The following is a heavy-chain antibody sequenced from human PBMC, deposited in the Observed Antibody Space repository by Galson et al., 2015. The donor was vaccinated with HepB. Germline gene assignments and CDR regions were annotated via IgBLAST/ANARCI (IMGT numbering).Heavy chain of an antibody. CDR3: ARDLRANVLLWFGESHYFDY. Sequence: SLRLSCAASGFTFSSYAMHWVRQAPGKGLEWVAVISYDGSNKYYADSVKGRFTISRDNSKNTLYLQMNSLRAEDTAVYYCARDLRANVLLWFGESHYFDYWGQGTLVTVSS. V-gene: IGHV3-30*04. CDR1: GFTFSSYA. CDR2: ISYDGSNK. D-gene: IGHD3-10*01. J-gene: IGHJ4*02.